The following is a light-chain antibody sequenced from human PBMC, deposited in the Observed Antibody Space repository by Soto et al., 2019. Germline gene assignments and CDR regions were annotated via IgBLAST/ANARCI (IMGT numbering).Light chain of an antibody. CDR2: KAS. CDR3: QQYNIYPGYT. V-gene: IGKV1-5*03. CDR1: QSIGSW. Sequence: DIPMTQSPSTLSASIGDRVTITCRASQSIGSWLAWYQQKPGKAPKLLIYKASNLEGGVPSRFSGSGSGTEFTLTINSLQPDDFATYFCQQYNIYPGYTFGQGTKLEI. J-gene: IGKJ2*01.